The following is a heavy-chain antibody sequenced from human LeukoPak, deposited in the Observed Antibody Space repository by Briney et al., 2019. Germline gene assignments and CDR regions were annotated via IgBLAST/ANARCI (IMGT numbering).Heavy chain of an antibody. CDR3: ARGWYIYYYGMDV. D-gene: IGHD6-13*01. J-gene: IGHJ6*02. CDR1: GYTFTGYY. V-gene: IGHV1-2*04. Sequence: ASVKVPCKASGYTFTGYYMHWVRQAPGQGLEWMGWINPNSGGTNYAQKFQGWVTMTRDTSISTAYVELSRLRSDDTAVYYCARGWYIYYYGMDVWGQGTTVTVSS. CDR2: INPNSGGT.